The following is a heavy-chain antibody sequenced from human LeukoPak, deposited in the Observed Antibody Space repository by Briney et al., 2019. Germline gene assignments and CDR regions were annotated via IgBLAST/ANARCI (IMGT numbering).Heavy chain of an antibody. Sequence: PGGSLRLSCAASGFTFSSYSMNWVRQAPGKGLERVSSISSSSSYIYYADSVKGRFTISRDNAKNSLYLQMNSLRAEDTAVYYCARDRATVTTNPRGVEDYWGQGTLVTVSS. CDR2: ISSSSSYI. D-gene: IGHD4-17*01. CDR3: ARDRATVTTNPRGVEDY. CDR1: GFTFSSYS. V-gene: IGHV3-21*01. J-gene: IGHJ4*02.